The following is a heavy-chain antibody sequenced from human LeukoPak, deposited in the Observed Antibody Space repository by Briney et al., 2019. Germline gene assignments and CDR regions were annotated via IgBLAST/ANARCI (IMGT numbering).Heavy chain of an antibody. D-gene: IGHD6-19*01. J-gene: IGHJ3*01. CDR2: ISSSSTI. V-gene: IGHV3-48*04. Sequence: GGSLRLSCAASGFTFSSYSMNWVRQAPGKGLEWVSYISSSSTIYYADSVKGRFTISRDNAKNSLYLQMNSLRAEDTAVYYCARGQWLFWGQGTMVTVSS. CDR1: GFTFSSYS. CDR3: ARGQWLF.